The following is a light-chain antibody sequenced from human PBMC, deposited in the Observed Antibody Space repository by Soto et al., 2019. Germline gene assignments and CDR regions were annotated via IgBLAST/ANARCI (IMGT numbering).Light chain of an antibody. CDR2: SNN. Sequence: QSVLTQPPSASGTPGQRVTISCSGSSSNIGSNTVNWYQQLPGTAPKLLIYSNNQRPSGVPDRFSGSKSGTSASLAISGLQSEDEADYYCAAWDDSLNGDWVFGGGTKLIVL. CDR1: SSNIGSNT. J-gene: IGLJ3*02. CDR3: AAWDDSLNGDWV. V-gene: IGLV1-44*01.